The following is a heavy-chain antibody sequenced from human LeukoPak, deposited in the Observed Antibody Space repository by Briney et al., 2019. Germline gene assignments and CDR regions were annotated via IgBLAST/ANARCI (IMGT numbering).Heavy chain of an antibody. J-gene: IGHJ3*02. CDR1: GFTFSSYA. V-gene: IGHV3-23*01. D-gene: IGHD3-22*01. CDR3: AKYITMIVVVISDAFDI. Sequence: GGSLRLSCAASGFTFSSYAMSWVRQAPGKGLEWVSAISGSGGRTYYANSVKGRFTISRDNSKNTLYLQMNSLRAEDTAVYFCAKYITMIVVVISDAFDIWGQGTMVTVSS. CDR2: ISGSGGRT.